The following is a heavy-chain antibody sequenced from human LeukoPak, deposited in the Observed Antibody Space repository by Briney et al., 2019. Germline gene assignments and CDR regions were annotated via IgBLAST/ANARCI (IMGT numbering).Heavy chain of an antibody. Sequence: ASVKVSCKASGYTFTSYAMNWVRQAPGQGLEWMGWINTNTGNPTYAQGFTGRFVFSLDTSVSTAYLQISSLKAEDTAVYYRARPSDYGDYTSDWDYWGQGTLVTVSS. J-gene: IGHJ4*02. CDR1: GYTFTSYA. V-gene: IGHV7-4-1*02. CDR3: ARPSDYGDYTSDWDY. D-gene: IGHD4-17*01. CDR2: INTNTGNP.